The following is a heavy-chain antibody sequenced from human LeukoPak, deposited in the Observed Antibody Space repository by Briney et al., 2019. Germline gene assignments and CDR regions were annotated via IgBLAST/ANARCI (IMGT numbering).Heavy chain of an antibody. J-gene: IGHJ4*02. V-gene: IGHV1-46*01. D-gene: IGHD3-10*01. Sequence: ASVKVSCKASGYTFTSYYIHWVRQAPGQGLEWMGVINPSGGGTNYAQNFQGSVTMTRDTSTSTVYMELSSLRSEDTAVYCCARGYGSGPHIERVSQFDYCGQGTLVTVSS. CDR1: GYTFTSYY. CDR3: ARGYGSGPHIERVSQFDY. CDR2: INPSGGGT.